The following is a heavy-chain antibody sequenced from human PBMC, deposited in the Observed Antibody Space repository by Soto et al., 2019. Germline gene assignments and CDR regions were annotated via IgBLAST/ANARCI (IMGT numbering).Heavy chain of an antibody. CDR2: IYYSGST. Sequence: SETLSLTCTVSGGSISSSSYYWGWIRQPPGKGLEWIGSIYYSGSTYYNPSLKSRVTISVDTSKNQFSLKLSSVTAADTAVYYCASITIDYYYGMDVWGQGTTVTVSS. V-gene: IGHV4-39*01. CDR3: ASITIDYYYGMDV. J-gene: IGHJ6*02. D-gene: IGHD3-3*01. CDR1: GGSISSSSYY.